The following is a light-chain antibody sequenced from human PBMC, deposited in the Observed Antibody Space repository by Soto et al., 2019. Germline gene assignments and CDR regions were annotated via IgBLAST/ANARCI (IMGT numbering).Light chain of an antibody. CDR3: AAWDDRLKGYV. J-gene: IGLJ1*01. Sequence: QSVLTQPPSASGTPGHRVTISCSGSGSNFGSNTVNWYQHLPGTAPKLLIYNNDQRPSGVPDRFSGSKSGTSASLAISGLQSDDEADYYCAAWDDRLKGYVFGTGTKVTV. CDR1: GSNFGSNT. CDR2: NND. V-gene: IGLV1-44*01.